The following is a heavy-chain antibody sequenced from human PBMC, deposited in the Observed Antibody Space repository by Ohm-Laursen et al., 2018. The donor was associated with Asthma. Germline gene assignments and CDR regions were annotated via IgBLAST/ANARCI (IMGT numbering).Heavy chain of an antibody. CDR1: GFSFSSYG. Sequence: SLRLSCAASGFSFSSYGMHWVRQAPGKGLEWLAVISYDSSLKYYADSVNGRFTISRDDFKSTLYLQMNSLRADDTALYYCARDVMDWYSPALDFWGQGSLVTVSS. V-gene: IGHV3-30*19. CDR3: ARDVMDWYSPALDF. CDR2: ISYDSSLK. J-gene: IGHJ4*02. D-gene: IGHD3/OR15-3a*01.